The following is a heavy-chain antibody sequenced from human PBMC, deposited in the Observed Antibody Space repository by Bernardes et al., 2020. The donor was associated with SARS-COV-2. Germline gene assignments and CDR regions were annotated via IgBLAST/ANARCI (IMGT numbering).Heavy chain of an antibody. Sequence: SETLSLTCAVYGGSLSGYYWNWIRQPPGKGLEWIGAINYSGSTNYNPSLKSRVTISVDTSKNQFSLQLNSVAAADTAVYYCARAVWGMWYFDLWGQGTLVTVSS. V-gene: IGHV4-34*01. CDR1: GGSLSGYY. CDR3: ARAVWGMWYFDL. CDR2: INYSGST. J-gene: IGHJ2*01. D-gene: IGHD3-16*01.